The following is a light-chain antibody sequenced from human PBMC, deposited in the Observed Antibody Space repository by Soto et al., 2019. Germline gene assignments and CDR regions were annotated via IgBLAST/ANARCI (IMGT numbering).Light chain of an antibody. CDR2: EVN. Sequence: QSVLTQPASVSGSPGQSITVSCTGTSSDIGGYNYVSWYQHHPGKAPQLIIYEVNLRPSGVSDRLSASKSGDTASLTISGLQAGDEADYYCCSYSTSNTHNYVFGTGTKVTVL. J-gene: IGLJ1*01. V-gene: IGLV2-14*01. CDR1: SSDIGGYNY. CDR3: CSYSTSNTHNYV.